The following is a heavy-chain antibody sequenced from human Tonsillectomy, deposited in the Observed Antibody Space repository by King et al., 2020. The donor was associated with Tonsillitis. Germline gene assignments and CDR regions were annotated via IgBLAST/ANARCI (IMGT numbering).Heavy chain of an antibody. Sequence: QLVQSGGGLVQPGGSLRLSCAASGFSFSSYEMNWVRQAPGKGLEWVSYISSIGSSIYYADSVRGRFTISRDNAKNSLYLQMNSLRAEDTAVYYCARVSPLRRGGIYFDYWGQGTLVTVSS. J-gene: IGHJ4*02. D-gene: IGHD4-17*01. V-gene: IGHV3-48*03. CDR2: ISSIGSSI. CDR1: GFSFSSYE. CDR3: ARVSPLRRGGIYFDY.